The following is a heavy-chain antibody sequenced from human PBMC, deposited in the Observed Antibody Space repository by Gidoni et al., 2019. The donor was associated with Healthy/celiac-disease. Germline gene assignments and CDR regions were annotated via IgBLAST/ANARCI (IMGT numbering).Heavy chain of an antibody. CDR2: NYYSGST. CDR3: ARHLTGYGDVWFDP. Sequence: QLQLQASGPGLVQPSETLSITCTVSGGSISSSRYYWGWIRQPTGKGLEWIGSNYYSGSTYYNPSLKSRVTIPVDTSKNQFSLKLSSVTAADTAVYYCARHLTGYGDVWFDPWGQGTLVTVSS. V-gene: IGHV4-39*01. D-gene: IGHD4-17*01. J-gene: IGHJ5*02. CDR1: GGSISSSRYY.